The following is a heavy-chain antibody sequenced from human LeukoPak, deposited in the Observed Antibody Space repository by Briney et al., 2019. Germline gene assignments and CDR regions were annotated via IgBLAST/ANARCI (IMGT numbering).Heavy chain of an antibody. V-gene: IGHV4-59*08. CDR1: GGSISSFY. D-gene: IGHD1-14*01. CDR3: ARHPEWDREAGST. CDR2: IYFTGST. Sequence: SETLSLTCTVSGGSISSFYWSWIRQPPGKGLEWIGYIYFTGSTIYNPSLKSRVTISVDTSKNQFSLQLSSVTAADTAIYYCARHPEWDREAGSTWGQGTLVTVSS. J-gene: IGHJ5*02.